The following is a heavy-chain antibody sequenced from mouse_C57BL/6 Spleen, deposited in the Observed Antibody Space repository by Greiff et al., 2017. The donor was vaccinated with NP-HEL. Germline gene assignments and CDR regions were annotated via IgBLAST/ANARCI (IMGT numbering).Heavy chain of an antibody. CDR3: ARRNEGDY. D-gene: IGHD1-2*01. Sequence: VQLVESGAELVKPGASVKLSCKASGYTFTSYWMHWVKQRPGQGLEWIGMIHPNSGSTNYNEKFKSKATLTVDKSSSTAYMQLSSLTSEDSAVYYCARRNEGDYWGQGTTLTVSS. V-gene: IGHV1-64*01. J-gene: IGHJ2*01. CDR2: IHPNSGST. CDR1: GYTFTSYW.